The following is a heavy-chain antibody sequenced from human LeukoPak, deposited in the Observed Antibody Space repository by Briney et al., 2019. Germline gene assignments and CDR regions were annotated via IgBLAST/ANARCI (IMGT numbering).Heavy chain of an antibody. CDR1: GFTFSSYG. D-gene: IGHD6-19*01. Sequence: GGSLRLSCAAPGFTFSSYGMHSVRQAPGKGLEWVAVISYDGSNKYYADSVKGRFTISRDNSKNTLYLQMNSLRAGDTAVYYCAKDEGIAVLYYYGMDVWGQGTTVTVSS. CDR3: AKDEGIAVLYYYGMDV. V-gene: IGHV3-30*18. J-gene: IGHJ6*02. CDR2: ISYDGSNK.